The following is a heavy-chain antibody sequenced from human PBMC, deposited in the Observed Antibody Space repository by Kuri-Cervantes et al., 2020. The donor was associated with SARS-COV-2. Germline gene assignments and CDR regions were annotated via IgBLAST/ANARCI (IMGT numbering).Heavy chain of an antibody. D-gene: IGHD3-3*01. Sequence: ETLSLTCAASGFTFSSYWMSWVRQAPGKGLEWVANIKQDGSEKYYVDSVKGRFTISRDNAKNSLYLQMNSLRAEDTAVYYCAREMGFIVDFWSGYKGYWGQGTLVTVSS. CDR1: GFTFSSYW. CDR2: IKQDGSEK. CDR3: AREMGFIVDFWSGYKGY. J-gene: IGHJ4*02. V-gene: IGHV3-7*01.